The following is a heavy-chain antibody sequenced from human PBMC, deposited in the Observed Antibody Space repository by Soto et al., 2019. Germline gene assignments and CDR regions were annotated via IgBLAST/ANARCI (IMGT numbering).Heavy chain of an antibody. V-gene: IGHV4-59*01. J-gene: IGHJ5*02. CDR3: ARGHPGELIFGVVIGSWFDP. Sequence: SETLSLTCTVSGGSISSYYWSWIRQPPGKGLEWIGYIYYSGSTNYNPSLKSRVTISVDTSKNQFSLKLSSVTAADTAVYYCARGHPGELIFGVVIGSWFDPWGQGTLVTVSS. D-gene: IGHD3-3*01. CDR2: IYYSGST. CDR1: GGSISSYY.